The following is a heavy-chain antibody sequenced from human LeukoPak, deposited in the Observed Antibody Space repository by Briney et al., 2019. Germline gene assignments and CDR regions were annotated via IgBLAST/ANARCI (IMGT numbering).Heavy chain of an antibody. J-gene: IGHJ4*02. CDR2: TYYSGST. CDR3: AKAHEKYTGSYWGYYFDS. Sequence: SETLSLTCTVSDGSISSSSYYWGWIRQPPGKGLEWIGSTYYSGSTYSNPSFKSRVTISVDTSKNQFSLKLSSVTAADTAVYYCAKAHEKYTGSYWGYYFDSWGQGTLVTVSS. CDR1: DGSISSSSYY. D-gene: IGHD1-26*01. V-gene: IGHV4-39*01.